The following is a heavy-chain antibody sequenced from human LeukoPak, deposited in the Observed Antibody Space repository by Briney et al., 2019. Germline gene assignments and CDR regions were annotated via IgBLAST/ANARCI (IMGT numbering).Heavy chain of an antibody. D-gene: IGHD4-17*01. J-gene: IGHJ4*02. CDR1: GYSFSVFW. Sequence: GESLRISCEGSGYSFSVFWITWVRQMPGKGPEWMGTIDPADSYTNYSPSFQGHVTISADKSVSAAYLHWSSLKASDTAIYYCARHFYGDYAFDYWGLGTLVTVSS. V-gene: IGHV5-10-1*01. CDR3: ARHFYGDYAFDY. CDR2: IDPADSYT.